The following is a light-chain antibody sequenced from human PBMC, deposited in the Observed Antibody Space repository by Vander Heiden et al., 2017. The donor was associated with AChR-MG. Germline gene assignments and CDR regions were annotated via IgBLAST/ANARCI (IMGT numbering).Light chain of an antibody. Sequence: EIVLTQSPGTLSSSPGERATLSCGASQSVSSSYLAWYQQKPGQAPRLLIYGASSRATGIPDRFSGSGSGTDFTLTISRLEPEDFAVYYCQQYGSSTGWTFGQGTKVEIK. V-gene: IGKV3-20*01. J-gene: IGKJ1*01. CDR3: QQYGSSTGWT. CDR1: QSVSSSY. CDR2: GAS.